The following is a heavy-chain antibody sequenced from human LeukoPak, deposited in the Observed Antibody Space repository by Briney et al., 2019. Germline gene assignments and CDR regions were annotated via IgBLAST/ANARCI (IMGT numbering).Heavy chain of an antibody. CDR1: GFTFSNYA. D-gene: IGHD1-26*01. CDR3: AKKWGVGTTTLDYFDY. V-gene: IGHV3-23*01. CDR2: ISGSGGST. J-gene: IGHJ4*02. Sequence: PGGSLRLSCAASGFTFSNYAMSWVRLAPGKGLEWVSGISGSGGSTYYADSVKGRFTISRDNSKNTLYLQMNSLTDEDTAVYYCAKKWGVGTTTLDYFDYWGQGTLVTVSS.